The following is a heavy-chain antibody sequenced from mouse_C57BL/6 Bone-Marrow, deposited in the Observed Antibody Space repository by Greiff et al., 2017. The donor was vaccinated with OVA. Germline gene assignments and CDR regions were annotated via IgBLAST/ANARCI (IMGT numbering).Heavy chain of an antibody. V-gene: IGHV5-16*01. CDR2: INYDGSST. Sequence: DVQLVESEGGLVQPGSSMKLSCTASGFTFSDYYMAWVRQVPEKGLEWVANINYDGSSTYYLDSLKSRFIISRDNAKNILYLQMSSLKSEDTATYYCARGTYGSSSHWYFDVWGTGTTVTVSS. J-gene: IGHJ1*03. CDR3: ARGTYGSSSHWYFDV. CDR1: GFTFSDYY. D-gene: IGHD1-1*01.